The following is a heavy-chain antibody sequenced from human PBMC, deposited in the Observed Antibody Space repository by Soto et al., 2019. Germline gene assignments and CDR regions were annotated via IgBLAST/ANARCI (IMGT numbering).Heavy chain of an antibody. CDR2: IRSKAYGGTT. J-gene: IGHJ4*02. D-gene: IGHD2-8*01. CDR1: GFTFGDYA. CDR3: TRDHFVLETPFGY. V-gene: IGHV3-49*04. Sequence: LRLSCTASGFTFGDYAMSWVRQAPGKGLEWVGFIRSKAYGGTTEYAASVKGRFTISRDDSKSIAYLQMNSLKTEDTAVYYCTRDHFVLETPFGYWGQGTLVTVSS.